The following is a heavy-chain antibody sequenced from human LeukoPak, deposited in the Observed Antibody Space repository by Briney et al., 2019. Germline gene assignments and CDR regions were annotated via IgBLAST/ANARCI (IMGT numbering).Heavy chain of an antibody. V-gene: IGHV3-11*06. CDR2: ISSSSSNI. CDR3: ARSGTGYEKAFFDY. CDR1: GFTFSDYY. Sequence: GGSLRLSCAASGFTFSDYYMSWIRQGPGKGLEWVSFISSSSSNINYADSVKGRFTISRDNAKNSLYLQMNSPRAEDTAVYYCARSGTGYEKAFFDYWGQGTLVTVSS. D-gene: IGHD5-12*01. J-gene: IGHJ4*02.